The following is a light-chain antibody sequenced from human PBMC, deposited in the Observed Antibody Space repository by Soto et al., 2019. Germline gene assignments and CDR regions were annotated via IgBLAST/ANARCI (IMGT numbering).Light chain of an antibody. CDR3: QSYAGSNTYV. V-gene: IGLV2-8*01. Sequence: QASLTHSPSSSGSPGQSVTISCTGTKNDIGVYDFVSWYQHHPGKAPRLIIYEVVQRPSGVPDRFSGSKSGNTASLAVSGLQAADEADYFCQSYAGSNTYVFGSGTKVTVL. J-gene: IGLJ1*01. CDR2: EVV. CDR1: KNDIGVYDF.